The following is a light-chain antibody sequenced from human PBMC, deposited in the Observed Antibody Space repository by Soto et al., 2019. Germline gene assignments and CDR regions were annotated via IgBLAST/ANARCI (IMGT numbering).Light chain of an antibody. Sequence: DIQMTQSPPSLSASVGDRVTITCRAGQNINNRLNWYQQKPGKAPKLLIYSAASFQGGVPSRFTGSGSGTAFTLTINNLQPEDLATYFCPQSYSAPYTFGQGPMLEIK. CDR2: SAA. CDR3: PQSYSAPYT. CDR1: QNINNR. J-gene: IGKJ2*01. V-gene: IGKV1-39*01.